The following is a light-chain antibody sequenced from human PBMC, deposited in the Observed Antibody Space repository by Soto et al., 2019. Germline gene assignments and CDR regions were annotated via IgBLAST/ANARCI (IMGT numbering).Light chain of an antibody. J-gene: IGLJ2*01. CDR2: RNN. CDR1: SSNIGSNY. V-gene: IGLV1-47*01. CDR3: AAWDDSLSGVV. Sequence: QSALTQPPSASGTPGQRVTISCSGSSSNIGSNYVYWYQQLPGTAPKLLIYRNNQRPSGVPDRFSGSKSGTSASLAISGLRSEDEADHYCAAWDDSLSGVVFGGGTKLTVL.